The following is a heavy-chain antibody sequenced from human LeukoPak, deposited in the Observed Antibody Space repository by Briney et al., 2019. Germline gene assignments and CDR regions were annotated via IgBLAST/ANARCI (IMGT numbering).Heavy chain of an antibody. V-gene: IGHV3-21*01. Sequence: PGGSLRLSCAASGFTFSSYGMHWVRQAPGKGLEWVSSISGSSSYIYYADSVKGRFTISRHNAKNSLYLQMNSLRAEDTAVYYCARSPAGANYYLDVWGKGTTVTISS. CDR2: ISGSSSYI. CDR1: GFTFSSYG. CDR3: ARSPAGANYYLDV. D-gene: IGHD1-14*01. J-gene: IGHJ6*03.